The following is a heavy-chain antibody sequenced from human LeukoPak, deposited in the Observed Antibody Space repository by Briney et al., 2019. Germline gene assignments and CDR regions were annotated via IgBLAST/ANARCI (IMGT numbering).Heavy chain of an antibody. J-gene: IGHJ4*02. D-gene: IGHD4/OR15-4a*01. CDR2: ITGDGAGT. V-gene: IGHV3-23*01. Sequence: GGSLRLSCAASGFTFSKYGMNWVRQAPGKGREGVSAITGDGAGTCYADSVTGQFTISRDNSKNTLFLQMNSLRAEDTAVYYCARVPPGPYGGNTYHFDYWGQGTLVTVSS. CDR1: GFTFSKYG. CDR3: ARVPPGPYGGNTYHFDY.